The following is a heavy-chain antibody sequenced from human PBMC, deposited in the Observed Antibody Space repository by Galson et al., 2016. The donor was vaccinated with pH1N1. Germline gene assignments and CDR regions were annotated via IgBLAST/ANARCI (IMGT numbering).Heavy chain of an antibody. J-gene: IGHJ4*02. D-gene: IGHD6-13*01. CDR3: GRGVAAAGSYYFDY. CDR2: IFYSEST. Sequence: LTCTVSGGSISSGDYYWSWIRQPPGKGLEWIGYIFYSESTYYNPSLKSRVTISVDTSKNQFSLKLTSVTAADTAVYYCGRGVAAAGSYYFDYWGQGTLVTVSS. CDR1: GGSISSGDYY. V-gene: IGHV4-30-4*08.